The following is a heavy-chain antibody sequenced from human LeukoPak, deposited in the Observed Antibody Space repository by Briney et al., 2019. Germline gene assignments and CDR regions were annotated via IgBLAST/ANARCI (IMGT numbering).Heavy chain of an antibody. J-gene: IGHJ6*03. V-gene: IGHV4-39*01. CDR1: GGSISSSSYY. CDR3: ARAVGDTPPYYMDV. D-gene: IGHD1-26*01. CDR2: IYYSGST. Sequence: SSETLSLTCTVSGGSISSSSYYWGWIRQPPGKELEWIGSIYYSGSTYYNPSLKSRVTISVDTSKNQFSLKLSSVTAADTAVYYCARAVGDTPPYYMDVWGKGTTVTVSS.